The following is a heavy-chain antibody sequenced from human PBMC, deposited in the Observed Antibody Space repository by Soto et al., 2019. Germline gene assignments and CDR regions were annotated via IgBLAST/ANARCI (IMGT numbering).Heavy chain of an antibody. CDR2: INHSGST. V-gene: IGHV4-34*01. D-gene: IGHD3-9*01. J-gene: IGHJ6*02. CDR3: GSNDILTGYYYGMDV. CDR1: GGSFSGYY. Sequence: PSETLSLTCAVYGGSFSGYYWSWIRQPPGKGLGWIGEINHSGSTNYNPSLKGRVTISVDTSKNQFSLKLSSVTAADTAVYYCGSNDILTGYYYGMDVWGQGTTVTVSS.